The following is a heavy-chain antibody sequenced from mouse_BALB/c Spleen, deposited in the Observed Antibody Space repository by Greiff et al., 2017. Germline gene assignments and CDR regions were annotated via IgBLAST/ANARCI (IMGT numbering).Heavy chain of an antibody. CDR1: GYTFTSYW. D-gene: IGHD2-3*01. J-gene: IGHJ3*01. Sequence: QVQLQQSGAELVKPGASVKLSCKASGYTFTSYWMHWVKQRPGQGLEWIGEINPSNGRTNYNEKFKSKATLTVDKSSSTAYMQLSSLTSEDSAVYYCARFGYSAWFAYWGQGTLVTVSA. CDR2: INPSNGRT. CDR3: ARFGYSAWFAY. V-gene: IGHV1S81*02.